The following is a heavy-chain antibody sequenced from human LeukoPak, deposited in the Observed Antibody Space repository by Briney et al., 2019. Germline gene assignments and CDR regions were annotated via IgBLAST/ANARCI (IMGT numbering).Heavy chain of an antibody. V-gene: IGHV1-2*02. CDR1: GYTFTSYG. J-gene: IGHJ4*02. D-gene: IGHD6-13*01. CDR2: INPNSGDA. Sequence: ASVKVSCKASGYTFTSYGISWVRQAPGQGLEWMGWINPNSGDANYVQKFQGRVTMTRDTSISTAYMEMSRLRSDDTAVYHCARARLGSSSWYWAGYFDSWGQGTLVTVSS. CDR3: ARARLGSSSWYWAGYFDS.